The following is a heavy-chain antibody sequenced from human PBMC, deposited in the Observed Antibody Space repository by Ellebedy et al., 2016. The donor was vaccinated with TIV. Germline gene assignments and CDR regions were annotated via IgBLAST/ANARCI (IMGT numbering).Heavy chain of an antibody. V-gene: IGHV3-48*01. CDR2: ISSTFNTI. J-gene: IGHJ4*02. D-gene: IGHD5-18*01. CDR1: GFTFSAHS. Sequence: GGSLRLXCAASGFTFSAHSMNWVRQAPGKGLEWAAYISSTFNTIKYTGSVKGRFTISRDDAENSLSLQMDSLRVEDTAIYYCVRESPPGYSNGYYFDYWGQGTLVTVSS. CDR3: VRESPPGYSNGYYFDY.